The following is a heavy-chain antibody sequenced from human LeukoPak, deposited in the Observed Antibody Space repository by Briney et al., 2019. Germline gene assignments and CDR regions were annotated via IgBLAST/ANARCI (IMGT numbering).Heavy chain of an antibody. Sequence: GGYLRLSCAASGFTFTSYWMHWVRQAPGKGLVWVSRINSDGSSTSYADSVKGRFTISRDNAKNTLYLQMNSLRAEDTAVYYCAISSSGWPYYFDYWGQGTLVTVSS. CDR2: INSDGSST. D-gene: IGHD6-19*01. CDR3: AISSSGWPYYFDY. CDR1: GFTFTSYW. J-gene: IGHJ4*02. V-gene: IGHV3-74*01.